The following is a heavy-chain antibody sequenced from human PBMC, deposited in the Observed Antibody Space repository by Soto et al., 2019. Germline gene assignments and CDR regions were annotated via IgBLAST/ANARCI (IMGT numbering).Heavy chain of an antibody. D-gene: IGHD5-12*01. V-gene: IGHV1-69*06. CDR2: IIPIFGTA. CDR1: GGTFSSYA. J-gene: IGHJ6*02. CDR3: ARDPYSGYDNSYYYGMDV. Sequence: QVQLVQSGAEVKKPGSSVKVSCKASGGTFSSYAISWVRQAPGQGLEWMGGIIPIFGTANYAQKFQGRVTITADKSTIIAYMELSSLRSEDTAVYYCARDPYSGYDNSYYYGMDVWGQGTTVTVSS.